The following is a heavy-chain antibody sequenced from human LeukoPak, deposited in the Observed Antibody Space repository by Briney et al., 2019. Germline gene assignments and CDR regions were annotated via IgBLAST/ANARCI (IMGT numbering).Heavy chain of an antibody. J-gene: IGHJ5*02. V-gene: IGHV4-34*01. CDR1: GGSFSGYY. CDR3: ARGLSHYYDSSGYLNWFDP. D-gene: IGHD3-22*01. CDR2: INHSGST. Sequence: PSETLSLTCAVYGGSFSGYYWSWIRQPPGKGLEWIGEINHSGSTNYNPSLKSRVTISVDTSKNQFSLKLSSVTAADTAVYYCARGLSHYYDSSGYLNWFDPWGQGTLVTVSS.